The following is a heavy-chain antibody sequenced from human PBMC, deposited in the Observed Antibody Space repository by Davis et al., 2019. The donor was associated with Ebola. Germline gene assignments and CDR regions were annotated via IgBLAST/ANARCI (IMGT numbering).Heavy chain of an antibody. J-gene: IGHJ4*02. CDR3: ARRGASGWSPFDY. V-gene: IGHV3-7*01. CDR1: GFTFSSYW. Sequence: GASLKISCAASGFTFSSYWMSWVRQAPGKGLEWVANIKQDGSEKYYVDSVKGRFTISRDNAKNSLYLQMNSLRAEDTAVYYCARRGASGWSPFDYWGQGTLVTVSS. D-gene: IGHD3-3*01. CDR2: IKQDGSEK.